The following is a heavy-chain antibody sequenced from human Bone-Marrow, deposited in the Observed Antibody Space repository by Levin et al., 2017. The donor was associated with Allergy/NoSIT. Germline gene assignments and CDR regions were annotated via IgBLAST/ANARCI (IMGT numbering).Heavy chain of an antibody. D-gene: IGHD1-26*01. CDR3: ARKLKYYFDY. J-gene: IGHJ4*02. V-gene: IGHV4-34*01. CDR2: INHSGST. Sequence: TSETLSLTCAVYGGSFSGYYWSWIRQPPGKGLEWIGEINHSGSTNYNPSLKSRVTISVDTSKNQFSLKLSSVTAADTAVYYCARKLKYYFDYWGQGTLVTVSS. CDR1: GGSFSGYY.